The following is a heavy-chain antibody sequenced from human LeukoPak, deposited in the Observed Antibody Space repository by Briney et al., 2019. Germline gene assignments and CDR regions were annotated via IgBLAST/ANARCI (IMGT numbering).Heavy chain of an antibody. V-gene: IGHV4-39*01. CDR2: IYYSGST. D-gene: IGHD3-22*01. CDR1: GGSISSSSYY. Sequence: SETLSLTCTVSGGSISSSSYYWGWIRQPPGTGLEWLGSIYYSGSTYYNPSLKSRVTISVDTSKNQFSLKLSSVTAADTAVYYCARVSYYYDSSGYYSEAEDAFDIWGQGTMVTVSS. J-gene: IGHJ3*02. CDR3: ARVSYYYDSSGYYSEAEDAFDI.